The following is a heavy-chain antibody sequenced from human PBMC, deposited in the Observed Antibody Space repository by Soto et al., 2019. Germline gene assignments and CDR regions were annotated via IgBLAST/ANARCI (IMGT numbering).Heavy chain of an antibody. CDR3: ASYYCSGGSCYSALAFDI. Sequence: PGGSLRLSCAASGFTVSSNYMSWVRQAPGKGLEWVSVIYSGGSTYYADSVKGRFTISRHNSKNTLYLQMNSLRAEDTAVYYCASYYCSGGSCYSALAFDIWGQGTMVTVSS. D-gene: IGHD2-15*01. CDR1: GFTVSSNY. V-gene: IGHV3-53*04. CDR2: IYSGGST. J-gene: IGHJ3*02.